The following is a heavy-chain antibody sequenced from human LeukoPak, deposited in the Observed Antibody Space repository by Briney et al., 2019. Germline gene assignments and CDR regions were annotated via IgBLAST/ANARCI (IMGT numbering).Heavy chain of an antibody. J-gene: IGHJ4*02. D-gene: IGHD5/OR15-5a*01. CDR3: AKPHIRMSTVCFFDS. CDR1: GFTFSSYD. Sequence: GGSLRLSCAAAGFTFSSYDMSWVRQAPGKGLEWVSVISGSGGSTYYADSVKGRFTISRDNVDNTLFLQMNSLRAEDTAIYYCAKPHIRMSTVCFFDSWGQGTRVTVSS. V-gene: IGHV3-23*01. CDR2: ISGSGGST.